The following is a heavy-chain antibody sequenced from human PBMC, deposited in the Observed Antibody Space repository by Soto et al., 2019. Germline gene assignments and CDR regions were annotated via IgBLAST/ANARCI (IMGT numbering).Heavy chain of an antibody. CDR3: ARGFED. J-gene: IGHJ4*01. CDR2: INHSGST. Sequence: SRIIQTKRKGLEWIGEINHSGSTNYNPSLKSRVTISVDTSKNQFSLKLSSVIAADTAMYYCARGFEDWGHGTLVTVSS. V-gene: IGHV4-34*01.